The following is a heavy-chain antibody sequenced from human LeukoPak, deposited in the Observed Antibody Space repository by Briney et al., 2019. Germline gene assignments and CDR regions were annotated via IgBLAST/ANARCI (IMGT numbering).Heavy chain of an antibody. CDR1: GFNFDDYI. D-gene: IGHD6-19*01. J-gene: IGHJ4*02. V-gene: IGHV3-9*01. CDR2: ISWNSGSI. CDR3: AKDSEQWLAGGADY. Sequence: PGGSLRLSCAASGFNFDDYIMHWVRQAPGRGVEWVSGISWNSGSIGYADSVKGRFTISRDNAKNSLYLQMNSLRAEDTALYYCAKDSEQWLAGGADYWGQGTLVTVSS.